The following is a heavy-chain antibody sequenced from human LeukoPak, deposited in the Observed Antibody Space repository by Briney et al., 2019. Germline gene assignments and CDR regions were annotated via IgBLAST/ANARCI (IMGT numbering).Heavy chain of an antibody. CDR1: GFTFSDYY. J-gene: IGHJ4*02. D-gene: IGHD2-15*01. CDR3: AKNTAALSFVIDS. CDR2: LSGSGTST. V-gene: IGHV3-23*01. Sequence: GGSLRLSCAASGFTFSDYYMSWIRQAPGKGLEWVSALSGSGTSTYYADSVKGRFTISRDNSKNTVYLRVDSLRAEDTAIYYCAKNTAALSFVIDSWGQGTLLTVSS.